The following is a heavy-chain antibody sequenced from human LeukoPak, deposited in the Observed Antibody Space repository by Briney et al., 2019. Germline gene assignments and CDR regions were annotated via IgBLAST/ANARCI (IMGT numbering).Heavy chain of an antibody. J-gene: IGHJ6*02. CDR3: ARDHIVVVVDKYYYYYYGMDV. CDR2: IYSGGST. Sequence: SGGSLRLSCAASGFTVSSNYMSWVRQAPGKGLEWVSVIYSGGSTYYADSVKGRFTISRDNSKNTLYPQMNSLRAEDTAVYYCARDHIVVVVDKYYYYYYGMDVWGQGTTVTVSS. V-gene: IGHV3-66*01. CDR1: GFTVSSNY. D-gene: IGHD2-2*01.